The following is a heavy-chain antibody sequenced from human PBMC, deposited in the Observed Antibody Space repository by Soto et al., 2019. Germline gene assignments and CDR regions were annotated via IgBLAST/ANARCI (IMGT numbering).Heavy chain of an antibody. D-gene: IGHD6-13*01. J-gene: IGHJ6*02. CDR1: GGSISSSNW. V-gene: IGHV4-4*02. Sequence: PXETLSLTCAVSGGSISSSNWWSWVRQPPGKGLEWIGEIYHSGSTNYNPSLKSRVTISVDKSKNQFSLKLSSVTAADTAVYYCARAQSSSWYNYGMDVWGQGSTVTVSS. CDR3: ARAQSSSWYNYGMDV. CDR2: IYHSGST.